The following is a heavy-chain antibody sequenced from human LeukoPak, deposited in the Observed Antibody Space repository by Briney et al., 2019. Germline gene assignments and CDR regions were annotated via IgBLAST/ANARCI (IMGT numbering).Heavy chain of an antibody. V-gene: IGHV4-59*12. CDR2: IYYSGST. D-gene: IGHD3-22*01. J-gene: IGHJ6*03. CDR1: GGSISSYY. CDR3: ARVIQTYYYDSSGPYGHYYYYYMDV. Sequence: PSETLSLTCTVSGGSISSYYWSWIWQPPGKGLEWIGYIYYSGSTNYNPSLKSRVTMSVDTSKNQFSLKLSSVTPADTAVYYCARVIQTYYYDSSGPYGHYYYYYMDVWGKGTTVTISS.